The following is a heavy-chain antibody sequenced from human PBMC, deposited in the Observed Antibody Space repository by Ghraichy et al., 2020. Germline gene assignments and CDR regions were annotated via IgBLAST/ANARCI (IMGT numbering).Heavy chain of an antibody. J-gene: IGHJ3*02. D-gene: IGHD5-24*01. V-gene: IGHV4-61*02. Sequence: SETLSLTCTVSGGSISRGSYYWSWIRQPAGKGLEWIGRIYTSGSTNYNPPLKSRVTMSVDTSQNQFSLKLSSVTAADTAVYYCARDFAREIHPLDIWGQGTMVTVPS. CDR1: GGSISRGSYY. CDR2: IYTSGST. CDR3: ARDFAREIHPLDI.